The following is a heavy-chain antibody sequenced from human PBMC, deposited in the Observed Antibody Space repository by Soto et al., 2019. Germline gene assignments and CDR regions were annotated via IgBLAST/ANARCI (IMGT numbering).Heavy chain of an antibody. Sequence: QVQLVQSGDEMKKPGASVRVSCKASGYIFVNYGIAWVRQAPGQGLEWMGWISPYTGDTHSASKVQGRLTMTTDTSTSTAYMALGSLTSDDTAVYYCAMVDNYVTPTPQCVWGQGTTVT. J-gene: IGHJ6*02. CDR3: AMVDNYVTPTPQCV. V-gene: IGHV1-18*01. D-gene: IGHD3-16*01. CDR1: GYIFVNYG. CDR2: ISPYTGDT.